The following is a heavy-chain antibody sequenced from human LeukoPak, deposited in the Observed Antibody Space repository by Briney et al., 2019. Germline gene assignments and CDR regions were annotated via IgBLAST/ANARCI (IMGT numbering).Heavy chain of an antibody. CDR2: IYYGGST. J-gene: IGHJ4*02. CDR3: AREGGPYRPLDY. V-gene: IGHV4-39*02. CDR1: GGSVSSTRHY. Sequence: SETLSLTCAVSGGSVSSTRHYWGWIRQPPGKGLEWIGNIYYGGSTYYNPSLKSRVTISVDTSKNQFSLKLNSVTATDTAVYYCAREGGPYRPLDYTGQGLLVTVSS.